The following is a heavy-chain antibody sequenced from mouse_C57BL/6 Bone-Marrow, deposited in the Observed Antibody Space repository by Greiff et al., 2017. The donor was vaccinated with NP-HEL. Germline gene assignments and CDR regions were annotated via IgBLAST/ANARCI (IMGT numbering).Heavy chain of an antibody. CDR3: ARSNSNPYYYAMDY. V-gene: IGHV1-50*01. CDR1: GYTFTSYW. CDR2: IDPSGSYT. D-gene: IGHD2-5*01. J-gene: IGHJ4*01. Sequence: VQLQQPGAELVKPGASVKLSCKASGYTFTSYWMQWVKQRPGQGLEWIGEIDPSGSYTNYNQKFKGKATLTVDTTTSTAYMQLSSLTSEDSAVYYCARSNSNPYYYAMDYWGQGTSVTVSS.